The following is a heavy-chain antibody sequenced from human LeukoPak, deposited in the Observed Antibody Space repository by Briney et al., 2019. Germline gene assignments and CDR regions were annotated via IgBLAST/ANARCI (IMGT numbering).Heavy chain of an antibody. Sequence: ASVKVSCKASGYTFTGYYIHWVRQAPGQGLEWMGIINPSGGSTTYAQKFQGRVTMTRDMSTSTFYMDLSSLRSEDTAVYYCARDPGYYDSSGYSPVNFYYYYMDVWSKGTTVTVSS. CDR3: ARDPGYYDSSGYSPVNFYYYYMDV. J-gene: IGHJ6*03. CDR1: GYTFTGYY. V-gene: IGHV1-46*01. D-gene: IGHD3-22*01. CDR2: INPSGGST.